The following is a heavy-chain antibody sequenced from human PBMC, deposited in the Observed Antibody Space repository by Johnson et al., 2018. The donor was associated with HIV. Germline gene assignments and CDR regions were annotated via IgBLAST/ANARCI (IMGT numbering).Heavy chain of an antibody. CDR3: ARGGLLWFGHPAD. D-gene: IGHD3-10*01. J-gene: IGHJ3*01. CDR1: GFTVSINY. CDR2: IYSGGST. V-gene: IGHV3-66*02. Sequence: MHLVESGGGSVQPGGSLRLSCAASGFTVSINYMSWVRQAPGKGLEWVSVIYSGGSTYYADSVKGRFTLSRDNSKNTLYLQMDSLRPEDTAVYYCARGGLLWFGHPADWGQGTMVTVSS.